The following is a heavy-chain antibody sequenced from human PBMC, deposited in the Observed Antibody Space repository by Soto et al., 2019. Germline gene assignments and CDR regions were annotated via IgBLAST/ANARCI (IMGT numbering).Heavy chain of an antibody. J-gene: IGHJ5*02. Sequence: GASVKVSCKASGYTFTGYYMRWVRQAPGQGLEWMGWINPNSGGTNYAQKFQGRVTMTRDTSISTAYMELSRLRSDDTAVYYCARAEIVVVPAAIWFDPWGQGTLVTVSS. CDR3: ARAEIVVVPAAIWFDP. CDR1: GYTFTGYY. CDR2: INPNSGGT. D-gene: IGHD2-2*01. V-gene: IGHV1-2*02.